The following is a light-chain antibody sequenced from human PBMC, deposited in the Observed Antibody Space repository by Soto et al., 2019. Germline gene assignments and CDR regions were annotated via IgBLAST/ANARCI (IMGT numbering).Light chain of an antibody. Sequence: EVMLTQSPGTLSLSPGERATLSCRASQSVSSNYLAWYQQKSGQAPRLLIYGASNRATGIPGRFSGSGSGTDFTLTITRLEPEDFAVYYCQQYDTSPRTFGQGTKVEFK. CDR3: QQYDTSPRT. CDR2: GAS. CDR1: QSVSSNY. J-gene: IGKJ1*01. V-gene: IGKV3-20*01.